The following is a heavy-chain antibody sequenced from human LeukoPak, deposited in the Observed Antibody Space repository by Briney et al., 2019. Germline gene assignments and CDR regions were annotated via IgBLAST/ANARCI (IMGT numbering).Heavy chain of an antibody. V-gene: IGHV4-39*01. CDR1: GGSISSSSYY. D-gene: IGHD3-3*01. CDR2: IYYSGST. CDR3: ARGSYDFWSGLGYYYMDV. Sequence: SETLSLTCTVSGGSISSSSYYWGWTRQPPGKGLEWIGSIYYSGSTYYNPSLKSRVTISVDTSKNQFSLKLSSVTAADTAVYYCARGSYDFWSGLGYYYMDVWGKGTTVTVSS. J-gene: IGHJ6*03.